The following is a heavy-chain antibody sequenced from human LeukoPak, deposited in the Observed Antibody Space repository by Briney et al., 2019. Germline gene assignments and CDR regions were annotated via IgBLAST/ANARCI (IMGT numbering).Heavy chain of an antibody. CDR1: GFTVSSNY. Sequence: RGSLRLSCAASGFTVSSNYMSWVRQAPGKALEWVSVIYSGGNTYYADSVKGRITISRDNFKNTLHLQMNSLRAEDTAVYYCARGRRDGYNAYYFDYWGQGTLVTVSS. V-gene: IGHV3-53*01. CDR3: ARGRRDGYNAYYFDY. D-gene: IGHD5-24*01. CDR2: IYSGGNT. J-gene: IGHJ4*02.